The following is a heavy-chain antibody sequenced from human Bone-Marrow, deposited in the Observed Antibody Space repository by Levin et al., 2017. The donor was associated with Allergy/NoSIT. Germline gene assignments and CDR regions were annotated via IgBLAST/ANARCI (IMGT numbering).Heavy chain of an antibody. D-gene: IGHD3-22*01. CDR3: ARAWYVSGYYYFDY. CDR1: GLTLSTYN. V-gene: IGHV3-21*01. Sequence: GGSLRLSCKASGLTLSTYNMNWVRQAPGKGLEWVSAFSSSGEDILYADSVKGRFTISRDNAENSLYLQMNSLRAEDTAVYFCARAWYVSGYYYFDYWGQGTLVAVSS. CDR2: FSSSGEDI. J-gene: IGHJ4*02.